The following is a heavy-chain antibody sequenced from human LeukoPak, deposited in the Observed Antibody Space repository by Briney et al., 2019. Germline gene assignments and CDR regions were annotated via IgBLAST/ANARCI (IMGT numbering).Heavy chain of an antibody. CDR1: GGSISFYY. CDR2: IYTRGNT. V-gene: IGHV4-4*07. J-gene: IGHJ4*02. D-gene: IGHD6-19*01. Sequence: SETLSLTCTVSGGSISFYYWSWIRQPAGKGLEWIGRIYTRGNTNYSPSLKSRLTVSVDTSKNQFSLNLRSVTAADTAIYYCVGVSNGWFVDFWGQGTLVTVSS. CDR3: VGVSNGWFVDF.